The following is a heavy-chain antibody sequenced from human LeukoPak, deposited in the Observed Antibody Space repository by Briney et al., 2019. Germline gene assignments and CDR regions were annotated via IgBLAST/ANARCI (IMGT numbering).Heavy chain of an antibody. V-gene: IGHV3-15*01. CDR1: GFTFSNAW. CDR2: IKSKTDGGTT. J-gene: IGHJ4*02. CDR3: TTDPTLLRYFDWLPREDY. D-gene: IGHD3-9*01. Sequence: GGSLRLSCAASGFTFSNAWMSWVRQAPGKGLEWVGRIKSKTDGGTTDYAAPVKGRFTISRDDSKNTLYLQMNSLKTEDTAVYYCTTDPTLLRYFDWLPREDYWGQGTLVTVPS.